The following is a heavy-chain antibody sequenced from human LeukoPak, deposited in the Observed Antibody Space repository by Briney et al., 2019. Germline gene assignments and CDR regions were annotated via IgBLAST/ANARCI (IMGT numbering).Heavy chain of an antibody. Sequence: GGSLRLSCAASGFTFSSYAMSWVRQAPGKGLEWVSAMSYSGSSTYYADSVKGRLTISRDNSKNTLYLQMNSLRAEDTAVYYCAKDRSSSFSGFLEYWGQGTLVTVSS. CDR3: AKDRSSSFSGFLEY. D-gene: IGHD6-6*01. V-gene: IGHV3-23*01. CDR1: GFTFSSYA. J-gene: IGHJ4*02. CDR2: MSYSGSST.